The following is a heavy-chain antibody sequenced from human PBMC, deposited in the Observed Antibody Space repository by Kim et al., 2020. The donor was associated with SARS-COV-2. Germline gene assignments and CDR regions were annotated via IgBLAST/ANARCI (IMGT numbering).Heavy chain of an antibody. CDR1: GGTFSSYA. D-gene: IGHD5-12*01. CDR2: IIPIFGTA. Sequence: SVKVSCKASGGTFSSYAISWVRQAPGQGLEWMGGIIPIFGTANYAQKFQGRVTITADESTSTAYMELSSLRSEDTAVYYCAREVGAGVYSGYGSFPFDPWGQGTLVTVSS. V-gene: IGHV1-69*13. CDR3: AREVGAGVYSGYGSFPFDP. J-gene: IGHJ5*02.